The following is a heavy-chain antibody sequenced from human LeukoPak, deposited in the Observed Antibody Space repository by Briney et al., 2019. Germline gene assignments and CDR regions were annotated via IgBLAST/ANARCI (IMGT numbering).Heavy chain of an antibody. CDR3: ARGPPSVVGELDY. D-gene: IGHD3-10*01. CDR1: GYTLTELS. J-gene: IGHJ4*02. Sequence: EASVKVSCKVSGYTLTELSMHWVRQAPGKGLEWMGGFDPEDGETIYAQKFQGRVTMTRNTSISTAYMELSSLRSEDTAVYYCARGPPSVVGELDYWGQGTLVTVSS. V-gene: IGHV1-24*01. CDR2: FDPEDGET.